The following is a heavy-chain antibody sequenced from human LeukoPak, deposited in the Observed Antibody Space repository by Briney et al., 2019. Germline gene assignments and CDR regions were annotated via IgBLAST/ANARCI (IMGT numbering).Heavy chain of an antibody. D-gene: IGHD3-16*01. V-gene: IGHV3-30-3*01. J-gene: IGHJ4*02. Sequence: GGSLRLSCAASGFTFSSYAVHWVRQAPGKGLEWVAVISYDGSNKYYADSVKGRFTISRDNSKNTLYLQMNSLRAEDTAVYYCAGAWDYWGQGTLVTVSS. CDR2: ISYDGSNK. CDR3: AGAWDY. CDR1: GFTFSSYA.